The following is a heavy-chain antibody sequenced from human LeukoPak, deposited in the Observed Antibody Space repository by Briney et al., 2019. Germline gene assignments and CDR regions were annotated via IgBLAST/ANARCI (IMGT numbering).Heavy chain of an antibody. V-gene: IGHV3-7*03. CDR1: GFTFSSYA. CDR2: IKQDGSEK. CDR3: ARDISDDSSGYSAFDI. D-gene: IGHD3-22*01. J-gene: IGHJ3*02. Sequence: GGSLRLSCAASGFTFSSYAMSWVRQAPGKGLEWVANIKQDGSEKYYVDSVKGRFTISRDNAKNSLYLQMNSLRAEDTALYHCARDISDDSSGYSAFDIWGQGTMVTVSS.